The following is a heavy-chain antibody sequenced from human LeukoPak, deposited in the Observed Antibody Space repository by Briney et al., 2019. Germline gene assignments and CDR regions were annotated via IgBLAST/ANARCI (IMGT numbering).Heavy chain of an antibody. CDR1: GFTFSSYW. Sequence: GGSLRLSCAASGFTFSSYWMSRVRQAPGKGLEWVANIKQDGSEKYYVDSVKGRFTISRDNAKNSLYLQMNSLRAEDTAVYYCARDVHYYDSSGFDYWGQGTLVTVSS. V-gene: IGHV3-7*01. CDR2: IKQDGSEK. J-gene: IGHJ4*02. D-gene: IGHD3-22*01. CDR3: ARDVHYYDSSGFDY.